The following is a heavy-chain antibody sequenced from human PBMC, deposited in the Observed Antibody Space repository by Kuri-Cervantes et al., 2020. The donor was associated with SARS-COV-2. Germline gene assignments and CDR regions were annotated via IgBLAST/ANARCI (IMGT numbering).Heavy chain of an antibody. Sequence: ASVKVSCKASGYTFTSYGISWVRQAPGQGLEWMGWISAYNGNTNYAQKLQGRATMTTDTSTSTAYMELRSLRSDDTAVYYCARDKGFFGGPPERGFDYWGQGTLVTVSS. D-gene: IGHD3-10*01. CDR1: GYTFTSYG. CDR3: ARDKGFFGGPPERGFDY. V-gene: IGHV1-18*01. J-gene: IGHJ4*02. CDR2: ISAYNGNT.